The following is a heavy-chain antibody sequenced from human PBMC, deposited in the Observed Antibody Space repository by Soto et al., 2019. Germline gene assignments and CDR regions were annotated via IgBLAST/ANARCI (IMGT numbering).Heavy chain of an antibody. V-gene: IGHV4-30-4*01. CDR1: GGSISSGDYY. CDR2: IYYSGST. Sequence: QVQLQESGPGLVKPSQTLSLTCTVSGGSISSGDYYWSWIRQPPGKGLEWIGYIYYSGSTYYNPSLKSRVTISVDTSKNQFSLKLSSVTAADTAVYYCARDLSRQNLGYGDYDYYYYGMDVWGQGTTVTVSS. J-gene: IGHJ6*02. D-gene: IGHD4-17*01. CDR3: ARDLSRQNLGYGDYDYYYYGMDV.